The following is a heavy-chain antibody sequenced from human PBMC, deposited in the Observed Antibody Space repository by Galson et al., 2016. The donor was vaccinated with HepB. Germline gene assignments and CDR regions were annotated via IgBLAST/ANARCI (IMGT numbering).Heavy chain of an antibody. J-gene: IGHJ3*02. V-gene: IGHV1-18*04. CDR3: ARDVRYAFEM. CDR1: GYIFTSNG. CDR2: ISTNSGNT. Sequence: SVKVSCKASGYIFTSNGVSWVRQAPGQGLEWMGWISTNSGNTNYAQSLQGRVTLTTDTSTGTAYMELRSLRSDDTAVYYCARDVRYAFEMWGQGTMVTVS.